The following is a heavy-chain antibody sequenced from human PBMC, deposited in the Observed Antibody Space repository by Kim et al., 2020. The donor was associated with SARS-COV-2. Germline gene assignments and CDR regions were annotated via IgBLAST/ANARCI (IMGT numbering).Heavy chain of an antibody. Sequence: GGSLRLSCAASGFTFSSYGMHWVRQAPGKGLEWVAVISYDGSNKYYADSVKGRFTISRDNSKNTLYLQMNSLRAEDTAVYYCAKESPYYYDSSGYSSGIQYYFDYWGQGTLVTVSS. CDR3: AKESPYYYDSSGYSSGIQYYFDY. J-gene: IGHJ4*02. V-gene: IGHV3-30*18. CDR2: ISYDGSNK. CDR1: GFTFSSYG. D-gene: IGHD3-22*01.